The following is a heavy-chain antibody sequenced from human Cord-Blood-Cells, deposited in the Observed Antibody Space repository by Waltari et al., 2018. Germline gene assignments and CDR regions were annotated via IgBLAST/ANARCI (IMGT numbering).Heavy chain of an antibody. Sequence: QVQLVQSGAEVKKPGASVKVSCKASGYTFTSYDLNWVRQATGQGLEWMGWMNTNSCNTGYAQKSQGRVTMTRNTSISTAYMELSSLRSEDTAVYYCARVGTYCSSTSCYYWFDPWGQGTLVTVSS. CDR3: ARVGTYCSSTSCYYWFDP. J-gene: IGHJ5*02. CDR1: GYTFTSYD. CDR2: MNTNSCNT. D-gene: IGHD2-2*01. V-gene: IGHV1-8*01.